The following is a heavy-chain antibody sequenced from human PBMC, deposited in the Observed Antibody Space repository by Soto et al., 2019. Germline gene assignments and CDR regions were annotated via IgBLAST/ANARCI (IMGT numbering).Heavy chain of an antibody. CDR3: ARGTWQGRFDT. CDR1: GYTFTGYY. Sequence: QVQLVQSGAEVKKPGASVKVSCKASGYTFTGYYIHWVRQAPGQGLEWMGWINPNGGDTNYAQKFQDWVTMTRDTSISTAYMELSRLKSDDTAVYYCARGTWQGRFDTWGQGTLVTVSS. CDR2: INPNGGDT. J-gene: IGHJ5*02. V-gene: IGHV1-2*04.